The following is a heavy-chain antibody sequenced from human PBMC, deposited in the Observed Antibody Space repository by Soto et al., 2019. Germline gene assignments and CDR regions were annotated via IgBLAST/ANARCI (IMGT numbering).Heavy chain of an antibody. D-gene: IGHD4-4*01. V-gene: IGHV1-2*04. Sequence: VKVSCKTLGNTFTDYYIHWVRQAPGQGLEWMGWINPNSVGTNYAQKFQGWVTMTRDTSISTVYMEVRRLRSDDTAVYYCARAPYSNYGGNYDYGMDVWGQGTTVTVSS. CDR1: GNTFTDYY. CDR2: INPNSVGT. CDR3: ARAPYSNYGGNYDYGMDV. J-gene: IGHJ6*02.